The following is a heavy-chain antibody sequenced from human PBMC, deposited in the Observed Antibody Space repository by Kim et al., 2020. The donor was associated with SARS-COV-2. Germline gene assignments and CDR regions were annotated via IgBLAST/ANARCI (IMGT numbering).Heavy chain of an antibody. CDR1: GGSISSGGYY. CDR2: IYYSGST. Sequence: SETLSLTCTVSGGSISSGGYYWSWIRQHPGKGLEWIGYIYYSGSTYYNPSLKSRVTISVDTSKNQFSLKLSSVTAADTAVYYCAREGYYDSNMDYFDYWGQGTLVTVSS. V-gene: IGHV4-31*03. J-gene: IGHJ4*02. CDR3: AREGYYDSNMDYFDY. D-gene: IGHD3-22*01.